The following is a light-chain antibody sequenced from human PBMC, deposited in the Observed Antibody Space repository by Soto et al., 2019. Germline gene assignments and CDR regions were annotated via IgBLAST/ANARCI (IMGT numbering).Light chain of an antibody. CDR2: EGS. V-gene: IGLV2-23*01. J-gene: IGLJ1*01. Sequence: QSVLTQPASVSGSPGQSITISCTGTSSDVGSYNLVSWYQQHPGKAPKLMIYEGSKRPSGVSNRFSGSKSGNTASLTISGLQAEDEADYYCCSDAGSYVFGTGTKLTVL. CDR3: CSDAGSYV. CDR1: SSDVGSYNL.